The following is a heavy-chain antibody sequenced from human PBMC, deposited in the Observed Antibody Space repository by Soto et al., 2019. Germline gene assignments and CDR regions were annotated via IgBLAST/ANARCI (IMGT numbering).Heavy chain of an antibody. D-gene: IGHD6-25*01. CDR3: ASAQRGFS. CDR1: GFTFGDNA. J-gene: IGHJ5*02. CDR2: MRSKTYGGTT. Sequence: GGSLRLSCTASGFTFGDNAVSWFRQAPGKGLEWVAIMRSKTYGGTTEYAASVKGRFTISIDDSKTIAYLQMNSLKIEDTAMYYCASAQRGFSWCQGTLVTVSS. V-gene: IGHV3-49*03.